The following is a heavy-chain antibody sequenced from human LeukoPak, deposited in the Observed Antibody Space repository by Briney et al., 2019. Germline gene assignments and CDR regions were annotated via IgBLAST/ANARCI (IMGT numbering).Heavy chain of an antibody. V-gene: IGHV4-34*01. CDR2: INHSGST. D-gene: IGHD5-12*01. CDR1: GFTFSNAW. Sequence: PGGSLRLSCAASGFTFSNAWMSWVRQAPGKGLEWIGEINHSGSTNYNPSLKSRVTISVDTSKNQFSLKLSSVTAADTAVYYCARAAMNVDIVATTEYYYYYYGMDVWGQGTTVTVSS. CDR3: ARAAMNVDIVATTEYYYYYYGMDV. J-gene: IGHJ6*02.